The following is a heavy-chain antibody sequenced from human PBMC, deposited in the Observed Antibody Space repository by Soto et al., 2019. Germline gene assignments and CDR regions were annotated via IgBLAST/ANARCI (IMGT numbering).Heavy chain of an antibody. CDR2: ISAYNGNT. CDR3: ARVTYSYGSEDSYGMDV. CDR1: GYTFTSYG. D-gene: IGHD5-18*01. V-gene: IGHV1-18*01. J-gene: IGHJ6*02. Sequence: QVQMLQSGAEVKKPGASVKVSCTASGYTFTSYGISCVRQAPGQGLEWMGWISAYNGNTNYAQKLQGRVTMTTDTSTSTAYMELRSLRSDDTAVYYWARVTYSYGSEDSYGMDVWGQGTTVTVSS.